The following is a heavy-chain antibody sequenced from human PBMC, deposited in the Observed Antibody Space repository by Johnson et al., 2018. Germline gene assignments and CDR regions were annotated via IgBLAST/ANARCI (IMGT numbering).Heavy chain of an antibody. CDR3: AKDPHYYGSIGAFDS. D-gene: IGHD3-22*01. J-gene: IGHJ3*02. Sequence: QVQLVQSGGGVVQPGRSLRLSCAASGFTFSSYGMHWVRQAPGKGLEWVAVISYDGSNKYYADSVKGRFIISRDNSKNTLYLQMNSLRAEDTAVYYCAKDPHYYGSIGAFDSWCQGTMVTVSS. CDR1: GFTFSSYG. V-gene: IGHV3-30*18. CDR2: ISYDGSNK.